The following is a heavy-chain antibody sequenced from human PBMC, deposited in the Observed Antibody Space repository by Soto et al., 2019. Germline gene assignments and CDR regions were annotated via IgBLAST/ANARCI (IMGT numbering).Heavy chain of an antibody. J-gene: IGHJ4*02. D-gene: IGHD3-3*01. CDR1: GGYISSGGYY. CDR3: ARGNHTYYDFWSGYLPDY. CDR2: IYYSGST. Sequence: SETLSLTCTVSGGYISSGGYYWSWIRQHPGKGLEWIGYIYYSGSTYYNPSLKSRVTISVDTSKNQFSLKLSSVTAADTAVYYCARGNHTYYDFWSGYLPDYWGQGTLVTVSS. V-gene: IGHV4-31*03.